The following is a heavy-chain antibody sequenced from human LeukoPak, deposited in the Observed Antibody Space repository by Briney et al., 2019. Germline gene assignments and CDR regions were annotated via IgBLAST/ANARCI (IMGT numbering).Heavy chain of an antibody. CDR3: ATSGNYYLKY. CDR1: GFTFSSYS. J-gene: IGHJ4*02. D-gene: IGHD1-26*01. Sequence: GGSLRLSCAASGFTFSSYSMNWVRQAPGKGLEWVSSISSSSSYIYYADSVKGRFTISRDNAKNALSLQMNSLRDEDTAVYYCATSGNYYLKYWGQGTLVTVSS. V-gene: IGHV3-21*01. CDR2: ISSSSSYI.